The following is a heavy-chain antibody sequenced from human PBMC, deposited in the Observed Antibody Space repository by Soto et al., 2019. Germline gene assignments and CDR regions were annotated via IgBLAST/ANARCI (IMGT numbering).Heavy chain of an antibody. V-gene: IGHV4-30-2*01. D-gene: IGHD2-2*01. CDR3: ARASTYQLLFDY. CDR2: IYHSGST. CDR1: GGSISSGGYS. Sequence: SETLSLTCAVSGGSISSGGYSWSWIRQPPGKGLEWIGYIYHSGSTYYNPSLKSRVTISVDRSKNQFSLKLSSVTAADTAVYYRARASTYQLLFDYWGQGTLVTVSS. J-gene: IGHJ4*02.